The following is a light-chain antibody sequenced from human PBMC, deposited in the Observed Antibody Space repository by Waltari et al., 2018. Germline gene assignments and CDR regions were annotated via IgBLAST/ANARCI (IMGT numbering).Light chain of an antibody. CDR2: GGS. J-gene: IGKJ3*01. CDR1: QSLLHSNGNTY. CDR3: VQALAFPFT. V-gene: IGKV2-40*01. Sequence: DIVMTQTPLSLSITPGEPASISCRSSQSLLHSNGNTYLHWYLQKPGQSPQLLIYGGSNRASGVPDKFSASGSGTDFTLRISKVEAEDVGVYYCVQALAFPFTFGPGTKLDIK.